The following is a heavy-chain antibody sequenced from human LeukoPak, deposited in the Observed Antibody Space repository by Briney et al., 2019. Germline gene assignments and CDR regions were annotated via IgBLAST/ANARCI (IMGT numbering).Heavy chain of an antibody. CDR1: GFTFSSYA. V-gene: IGHV3-30*04. J-gene: IGHJ4*02. Sequence: PGGSLRLSCAASGFTFSSYAMHWVRQAPGKGLEWVAVISYDGSNKYYADSVKGRFTISRDNSKNTLYLQMNSLRAEDTAVYYCAKDQAHYGSGTIDYWGQGTLVTVSS. CDR3: AKDQAHYGSGTIDY. CDR2: ISYDGSNK. D-gene: IGHD3-10*01.